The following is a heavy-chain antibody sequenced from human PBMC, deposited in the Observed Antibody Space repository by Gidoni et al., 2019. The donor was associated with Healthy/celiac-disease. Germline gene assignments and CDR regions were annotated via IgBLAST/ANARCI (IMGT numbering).Heavy chain of an antibody. D-gene: IGHD2-15*01. CDR2: ISYDGSNK. J-gene: IGHJ4*02. Sequence: QVQLVESGGGVVQPGRSLRLYCAASGFTFRSSGMHWVRQASGKGLEWVAVISYDGSNKYYADSVKGRFTISRDNSKNTLYLQMNSLRAEDTAVYYCAKIDRGVVAATPTDYWGQGTLVTVS. CDR3: AKIDRGVVAATPTDY. CDR1: GFTFRSSG. V-gene: IGHV3-30*18.